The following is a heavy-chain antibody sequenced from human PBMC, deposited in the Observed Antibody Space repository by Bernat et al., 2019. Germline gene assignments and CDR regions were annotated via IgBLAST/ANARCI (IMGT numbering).Heavy chain of an antibody. V-gene: IGHV3-30*03. Sequence: QVQLVESGGGVVQPGRSLRLSCAASGFTFSSFGMHWVRQAPGKGLEWVAVISYDGSNKYYADSVKGRFTISRDNSKNTLYLQMNSLRGEDTAVYYCARPYSSGWYGDFDYWGQGTLVIVSS. CDR3: ARPYSSGWYGDFDY. CDR2: ISYDGSNK. J-gene: IGHJ4*02. D-gene: IGHD6-19*01. CDR1: GFTFSSFG.